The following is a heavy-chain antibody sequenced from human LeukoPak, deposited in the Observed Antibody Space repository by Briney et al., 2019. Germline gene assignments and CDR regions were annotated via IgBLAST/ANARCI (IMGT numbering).Heavy chain of an antibody. CDR1: GGFLSPYY. CDR3: ARVGDWNDLVY. Sequence: SETLSLTCTVSGGFLSPYYWSWMPQTPGKGLEWIGCILYNWTTTNYNPSLNSRVNISIDTSKNQFSLRLSSMTAADSAGYYCARVGDWNDLVYWGQGTLVTVSS. D-gene: IGHD1-1*01. V-gene: IGHV4-59*01. J-gene: IGHJ4*02. CDR2: ILYNWTT.